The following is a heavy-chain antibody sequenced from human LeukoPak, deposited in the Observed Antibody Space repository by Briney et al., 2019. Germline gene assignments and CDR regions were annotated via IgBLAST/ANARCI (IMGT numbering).Heavy chain of an antibody. V-gene: IGHV3-53*01. Sequence: GGSLRLSCAASGFTVSSNYMSWVRQAPGKGLEWVSVIYSGGSTYYADSVKGRFTISRDNSKNTLYLQMNSLRAEDTAVYYCARHMAAAPYYYYYYMDVWGKGTTVTVSS. D-gene: IGHD2-15*01. CDR3: ARHMAAAPYYYYYYMDV. CDR2: IYSGGST. J-gene: IGHJ6*03. CDR1: GFTVSSNY.